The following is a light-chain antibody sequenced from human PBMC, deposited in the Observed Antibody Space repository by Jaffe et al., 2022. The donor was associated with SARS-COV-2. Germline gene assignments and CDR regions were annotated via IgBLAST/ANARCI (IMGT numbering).Light chain of an antibody. CDR1: SSNIGGNT. V-gene: IGLV1-44*01. J-gene: IGLJ3*02. Sequence: HSVLTQPPSASGTPGQGVTMSCSGSSSNIGGNTVNWYRQLPGAAPKLLIYSNNQRPSGVPDRFSGSKSGTSASLAISGLLSEDEADYYCASWDDSVNGLLFGGGTKVTVL. CDR3: ASWDDSVNGLL. CDR2: SNN.